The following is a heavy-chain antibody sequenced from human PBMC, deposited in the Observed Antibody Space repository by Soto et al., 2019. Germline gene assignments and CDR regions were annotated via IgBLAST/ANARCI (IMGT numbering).Heavy chain of an antibody. CDR1: GGSMSSHD. D-gene: IGHD3-16*01. CDR3: ARADPDASVGY. CDR2: ISYSGST. J-gene: IGHJ4*02. V-gene: IGHV4-59*11. Sequence: SETLSLTCTVSGGSMSSHDWTWLRQPPGKRLEWIGYISYSGSTYYNPSLKSRVTISADTSRNQFSLKLSSVIAADTAVYYCARADPDASVGYWGQGTLVTVSS.